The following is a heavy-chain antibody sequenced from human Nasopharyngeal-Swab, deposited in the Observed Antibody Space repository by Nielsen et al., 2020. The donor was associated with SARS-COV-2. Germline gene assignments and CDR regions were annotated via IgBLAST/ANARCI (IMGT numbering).Heavy chain of an antibody. CDR2: IYYSGST. V-gene: IGHV4-31*02. CDR3: ARDLRYSSGWSPGRYFDL. Sequence: RQAPGKGLEWIGYIYYSGSTYYNPSLKSRVTISVDTSKNQFSLKLSPVTAADTAVYYCARDLRYSSGWSPGRYFDLWGRGTLVTVSS. J-gene: IGHJ2*01. D-gene: IGHD6-19*01.